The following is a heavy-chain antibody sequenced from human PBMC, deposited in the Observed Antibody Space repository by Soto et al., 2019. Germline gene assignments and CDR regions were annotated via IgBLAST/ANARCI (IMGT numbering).Heavy chain of an antibody. CDR1: GFTFSTYA. V-gene: IGHV3-23*01. J-gene: IGHJ4*02. Sequence: EVPLSESGGGLVQPGGSLRVSCAASGFTFSTYAMSWVRQAPGKGLGWVSAMGGSAESAYYGDSVKGRFTISRDNSKNTVYLQMNSLRAEDTAVYYCAVHCSTSSCSYWGQGTLVTVSS. CDR2: MGGSAESA. D-gene: IGHD2-2*01. CDR3: AVHCSTSSCSY.